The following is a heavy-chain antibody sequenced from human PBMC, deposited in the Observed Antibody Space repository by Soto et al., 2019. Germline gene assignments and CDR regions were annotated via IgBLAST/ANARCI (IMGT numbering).Heavy chain of an antibody. D-gene: IGHD3-10*01. V-gene: IGHV4-39*01. CDR1: GASVSRIGFH. Sequence: QVQLQESGPGLVKPSETLSLTCAVSGASVSRIGFHWGWIRQPPGQGLEWIGSIYDAGTTFYNPSRTSRVTISADTSKNHFSLRLTSVTAADTAVYYCARRGSGHTFDYWGQGTLVTVSS. J-gene: IGHJ4*02. CDR2: IYDAGTT. CDR3: ARRGSGHTFDY.